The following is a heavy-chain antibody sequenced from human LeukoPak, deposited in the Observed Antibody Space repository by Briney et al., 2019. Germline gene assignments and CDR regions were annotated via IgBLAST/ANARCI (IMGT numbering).Heavy chain of an antibody. CDR3: AREEISGAMVTFDY. V-gene: IGHV4-39*07. D-gene: IGHD5-18*01. CDR1: GGSISSSSYY. Sequence: KASETLSLTCTVSGGSISSSSYYWGWIRQPPGKGLEWIGSIYYSGSTYYNPSLKSRVTISVDTSKNQFSLKLSSVTAADTAVYYCAREEISGAMVTFDYWGQGTLVTVSS. CDR2: IYYSGST. J-gene: IGHJ4*02.